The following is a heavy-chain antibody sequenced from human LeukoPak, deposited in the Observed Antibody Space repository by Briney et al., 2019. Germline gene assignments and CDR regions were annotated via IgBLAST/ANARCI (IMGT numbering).Heavy chain of an antibody. V-gene: IGHV3-30*18. CDR1: GFTFRSYG. J-gene: IGHJ6*03. Sequence: GGSLRPSCAASGFTFRSYGMHWVRQAPGKGLEWVAVISYDGINEHYADSVKGRFTISRDNSKNTLYLQMNSLRAEDTAVYYCAKDRYYYDSSGYYPLYYYYYMDVWGKGTTVTVSS. CDR3: AKDRYYYDSSGYYPLYYYYYMDV. D-gene: IGHD3-22*01. CDR2: ISYDGINE.